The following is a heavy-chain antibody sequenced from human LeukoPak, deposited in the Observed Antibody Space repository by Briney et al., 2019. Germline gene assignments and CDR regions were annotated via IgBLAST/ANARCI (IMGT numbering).Heavy chain of an antibody. CDR2: ISSTGSAT. CDR1: GFTFSSYG. CDR3: ARNPKRYAPNYHDSSGYAFDI. V-gene: IGHV3-48*03. J-gene: IGHJ3*02. Sequence: GGSLRLSCAASGFTFSSYGMNWVRQAPGKRLDWVAYISSTGSATYYADSVKGRFTISRDNAKNSLYLQMNSLRAEDTAVYYCARNPKRYAPNYHDSSGYAFDIWGQGTMVTVSS. D-gene: IGHD3-22*01.